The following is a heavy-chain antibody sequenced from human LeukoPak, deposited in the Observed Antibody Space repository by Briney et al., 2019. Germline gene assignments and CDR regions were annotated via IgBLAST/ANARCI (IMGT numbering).Heavy chain of an antibody. CDR1: GGSISSGDYY. CDR2: IYYSGST. V-gene: IGHV4-30-4*01. CDR3: ASGQVGYSYGGDY. D-gene: IGHD5-18*01. J-gene: IGHJ4*02. Sequence: SETLSLTCTVSGGSISSGDYYWSWIRQPPGKGLEWIGYIYYSGSTYYNPSLKSRVTISVDTSKNQFSLKLSSVTAADTAVYYCASGQVGYSYGGDYWGQGTLVTVSS.